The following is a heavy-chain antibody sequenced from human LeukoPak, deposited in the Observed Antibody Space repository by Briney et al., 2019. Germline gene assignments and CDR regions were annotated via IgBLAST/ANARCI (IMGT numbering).Heavy chain of an antibody. CDR3: ARVRDTEHGDYFDY. D-gene: IGHD5-18*01. Sequence: SETLSLTCTVSGYSISSGYYWGWIRQPPGKGLEWIGNIYHSGSTYYNPSLKSRVTISVDTSKNQFSLKLSSVTATDTAVYYCARVRDTEHGDYFDYWGQGTLVTVSS. V-gene: IGHV4-38-2*02. CDR1: GYSISSGYY. CDR2: IYHSGST. J-gene: IGHJ4*02.